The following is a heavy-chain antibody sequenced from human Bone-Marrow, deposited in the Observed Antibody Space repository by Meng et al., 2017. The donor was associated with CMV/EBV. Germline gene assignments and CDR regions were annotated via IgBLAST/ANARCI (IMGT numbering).Heavy chain of an antibody. CDR2: IYWDGDK. Sequence: HNPLKQPGPALLKPPPPLPLTCSFFAFSLHSNGSGVGWICQPPATALEWFALIYWDGDKRYSPYLKSMLTLTNDTSNNQVVLTMTNMGPVDTATYYCAHITPRPGWIAYWGQGTLVTVSS. CDR1: AFSLHSNGSG. J-gene: IGHJ4*02. V-gene: IGHV2-5*02. D-gene: IGHD6-6*01. CDR3: AHITPRPGWIAY.